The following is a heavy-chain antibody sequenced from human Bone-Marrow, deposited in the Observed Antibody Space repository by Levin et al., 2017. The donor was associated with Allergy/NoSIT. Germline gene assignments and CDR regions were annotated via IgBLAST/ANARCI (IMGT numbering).Heavy chain of an antibody. CDR1: GYSFTSYW. J-gene: IGHJ5*02. CDR3: ARHESHVDDILTGFGWFDP. D-gene: IGHD3-9*01. CDR2: IYPGDSDT. V-gene: IGHV5-51*01. Sequence: PGESLKISCKGSGYSFTSYWIGWVRQMPGKGLEWMGIIYPGDSDTRYSPSFQGQVTISADKSISTAYLQWSSLKASDTAMYYCARHESHVDDILTGFGWFDPWGQGTLVTVSS.